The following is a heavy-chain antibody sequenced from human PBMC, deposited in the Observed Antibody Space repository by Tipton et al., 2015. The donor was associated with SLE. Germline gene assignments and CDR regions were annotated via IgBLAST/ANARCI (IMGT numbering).Heavy chain of an antibody. V-gene: IGHV4-59*07. Sequence: TLSLTCTVSGGSITDFYWSWLRKPPGKGLQWIGFMFYIGNSEYNPSLKSRVTISIDTSKSQYSLNLTSVTAADTAVYYCAAYNSGSHAFHSWGQGTMVTVS. J-gene: IGHJ3*02. CDR3: AAYNSGSHAFHS. CDR1: GGSITDFY. CDR2: MFYIGNS. D-gene: IGHD6-19*01.